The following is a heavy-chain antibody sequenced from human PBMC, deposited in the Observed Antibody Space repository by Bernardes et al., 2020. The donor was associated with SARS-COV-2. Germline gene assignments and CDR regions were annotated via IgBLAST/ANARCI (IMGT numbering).Heavy chain of an antibody. Sequence: GSLRLSCVASGFIFSSYSMNWVRQAPGKGLEWVSDISSSSSTIYYADSVKGRFTISRDNAKNSLYLQMNSLRAEDTAVYYCARDPLVFLGAFDIWGQGTMVTVSS. V-gene: IGHV3-48*01. CDR2: ISSSSSTI. CDR1: GFIFSSYS. CDR3: ARDPLVFLGAFDI. D-gene: IGHD3-10*01. J-gene: IGHJ3*02.